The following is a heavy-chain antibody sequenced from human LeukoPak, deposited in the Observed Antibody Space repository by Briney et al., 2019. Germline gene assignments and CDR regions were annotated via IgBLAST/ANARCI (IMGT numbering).Heavy chain of an antibody. CDR2: IRSKAYGGTT. CDR1: GFTFGDYA. CDR3: TRDSSSTSLLFDY. Sequence: GGSLRLSCTASGFTFGDYAMSWFRQAPGKGLEWVGFIRSKAYGGTTEYAASVKGRFTISRDDSKSIAYLQMNSLKTEDTAVYYCTRDSSSTSLLFDYWGQGTLVTVSS. D-gene: IGHD2-2*01. J-gene: IGHJ4*02. V-gene: IGHV3-49*03.